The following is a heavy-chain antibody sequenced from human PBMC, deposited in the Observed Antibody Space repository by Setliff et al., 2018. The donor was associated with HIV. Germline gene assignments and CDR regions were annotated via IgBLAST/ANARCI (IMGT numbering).Heavy chain of an antibody. Sequence: GGSLRLSCAASGFLFHTYWMSWVRQAPGKRPEWLAYIGASGRTMYYADSVRGRFTVSRDSAKNSLYLQMNSLRAEDTALYYCARARDDSYGSGSYYKGMDVWGQGTTVTVSS. CDR3: ARARDDSYGSGSYYKGMDV. J-gene: IGHJ6*02. D-gene: IGHD3-10*01. V-gene: IGHV3-48*04. CDR1: GFLFHTYW. CDR2: IGASGRTM.